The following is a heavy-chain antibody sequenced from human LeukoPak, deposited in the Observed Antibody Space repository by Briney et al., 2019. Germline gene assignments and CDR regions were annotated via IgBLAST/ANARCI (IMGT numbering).Heavy chain of an antibody. J-gene: IGHJ4*02. V-gene: IGHV3-23*01. CDR1: GLTFSSYD. CDR2: ISGSGGIT. CDR3: AKDIYGSGTYYLDY. D-gene: IGHD3-10*01. Sequence: GGSLRLSCAASGLTFSSYDMTWVRQAPGKGLEWVSGISGSGGITYYADSVKGRFTISRDNSKNTLYLQMNSLRAEDTAVYYCAKDIYGSGTYYLDYWGQGTLVTVSS.